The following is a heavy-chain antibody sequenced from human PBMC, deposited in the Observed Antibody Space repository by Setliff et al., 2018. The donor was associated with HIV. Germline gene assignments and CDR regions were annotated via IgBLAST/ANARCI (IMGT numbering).Heavy chain of an antibody. CDR3: AREIYGGNSRPFDY. V-gene: IGHV4-4*07. J-gene: IGHJ4*02. D-gene: IGHD4-17*01. CDR2: IYTSGTT. Sequence: LTCTVSGGSISSYYWSWIRQPAGKGLEWIGRIYTSGTTNYKPSLNSRVTMSVDTSKNQFSLKLYSATAADTAVYYCAREIYGGNSRPFDYWGQGTLVTVSS. CDR1: GGSISSYY.